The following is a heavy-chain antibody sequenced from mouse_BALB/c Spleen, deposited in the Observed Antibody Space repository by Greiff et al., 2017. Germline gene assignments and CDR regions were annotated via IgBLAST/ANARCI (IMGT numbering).Heavy chain of an antibody. V-gene: IGHV5-12-2*01. D-gene: IGHD1-1*01. J-gene: IGHJ2*01. CDR3: ARRDYGFSFDY. CDR1: GFTFSSYT. CDR2: ISNGGGST. Sequence: EVKLQESGGGLVQPGGSLKLSCAASGFTFSSYTMSWVRQTPEKRLEWVAYISNGGGSTYYPDTVKGRFTISRDNAKNTLYLQMSSLKSEDTAMYYCARRDYGFSFDYWGQGTTLTVSS.